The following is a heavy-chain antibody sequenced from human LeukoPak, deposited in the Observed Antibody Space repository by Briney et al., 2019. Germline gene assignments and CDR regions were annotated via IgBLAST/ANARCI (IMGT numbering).Heavy chain of an antibody. CDR1: GYTFTSYA. CDR3: ARGAYGSGSHNNWFDP. CDR2: INTNTGNP. V-gene: IGHV7-4-1*02. D-gene: IGHD3-10*01. Sequence: GASVKVSCKASGYTFTSYAMNWVRQAPGQGLEWMGWINTNTGNPTYAQGFTGRFVFSLDTSVSTAYLQISSLKAEDTAVYYCARGAYGSGSHNNWFDPWGQGTLVTVSS. J-gene: IGHJ5*02.